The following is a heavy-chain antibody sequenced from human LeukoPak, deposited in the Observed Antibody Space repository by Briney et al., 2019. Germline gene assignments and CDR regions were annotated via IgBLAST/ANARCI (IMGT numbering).Heavy chain of an antibody. Sequence: PGGSLRLSCIASGFTFNNAWMSWVRQAPGKGLEWVGRIKTKTEVGTKDYATPVRGRFAISRDDSKDTLYLQMNSLKTEDTAMYFCTAGTGRSDFDYWGQGTLVTVSS. D-gene: IGHD1-1*01. J-gene: IGHJ4*02. CDR3: TAGTGRSDFDY. CDR1: GFTFNNAW. CDR2: IKTKTEVGTK. V-gene: IGHV3-15*01.